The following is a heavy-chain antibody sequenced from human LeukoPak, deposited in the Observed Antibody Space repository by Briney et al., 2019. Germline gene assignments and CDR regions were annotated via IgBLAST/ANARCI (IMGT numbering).Heavy chain of an antibody. D-gene: IGHD2-21*02. CDR3: ARVGDPYHYYYYMDV. Sequence: GGSLRLSCAASGFTFSSYSMNWVRQAPGKGLEWVSSISSSSSYIYYADSVKGRFTISRDNAKNSLYLQMNSLRVEDTALYYCARVGDPYHYYYYMDVWGKGTTVTVSS. CDR1: GFTFSSYS. J-gene: IGHJ6*03. CDR2: ISSSSSYI. V-gene: IGHV3-21*04.